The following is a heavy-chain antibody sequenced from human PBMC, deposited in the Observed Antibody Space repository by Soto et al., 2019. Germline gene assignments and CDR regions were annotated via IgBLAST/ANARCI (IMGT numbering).Heavy chain of an antibody. CDR1: GVSVSSHY. V-gene: IGHV3-53*01. J-gene: IGHJ4*02. D-gene: IGHD1-1*01. CDR3: ARYNY. CDR2: IYSGGSI. Sequence: EVQLVESGGGLIQPGGSLRLSCAVSGVSVSSHYMTWVRQAPGKGLEWVSVIYSGGSISYADSVKGRFTISRDNSKNTLYLQMHSLRVEDTAVYYCARYNYWGQGTLVTVSS.